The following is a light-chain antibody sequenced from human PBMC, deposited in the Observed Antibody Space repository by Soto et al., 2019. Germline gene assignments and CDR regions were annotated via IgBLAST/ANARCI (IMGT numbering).Light chain of an antibody. CDR3: KQYNSYSLT. Sequence: DIQMTQSPSTLSASVGDRVTITCRASESISSWLAWYQHKPGKAPKLLIYKASSLESGVPSRFSGSGSGTEFTLTISSLQPDDFATYYCKQYNSYSLTFGGGTKVEIK. J-gene: IGKJ4*01. V-gene: IGKV1-5*03. CDR1: ESISSW. CDR2: KAS.